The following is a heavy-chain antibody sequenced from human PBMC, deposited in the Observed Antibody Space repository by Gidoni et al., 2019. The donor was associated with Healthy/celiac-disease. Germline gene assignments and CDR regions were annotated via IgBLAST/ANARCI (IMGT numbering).Heavy chain of an antibody. CDR3: ARHRYYYDSSGYSIRFNAFDI. V-gene: IGHV4-39*01. Sequence: QLQLQESGPGLVKPSETLSLTCTVSGCSISSRSYYWGWIRQPPGKGLEWIGSIYYSGSTYYNPSLKSRVTISVDTSKNQFSLKLSSVTAADTAVYYCARHRYYYDSSGYSIRFNAFDIWGQGTMVTVSS. CDR1: GCSISSRSYY. CDR2: IYYSGST. J-gene: IGHJ3*02. D-gene: IGHD3-22*01.